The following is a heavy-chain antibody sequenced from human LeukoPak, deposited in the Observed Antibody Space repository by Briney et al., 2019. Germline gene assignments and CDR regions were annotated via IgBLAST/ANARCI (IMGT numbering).Heavy chain of an antibody. CDR2: IYTSGST. J-gene: IGHJ4*02. Sequence: PSETLSLTCTVSGGSISSGSYYWSWIRQSAGKGLEWIGRIYTSGSTNYNPSLKSRVTISVDTSKNQFSLKLSSVTAADTAVYYCASSTMVVTPLSDHIDYWGQGTLVTVSS. V-gene: IGHV4-61*02. D-gene: IGHD4-23*01. CDR1: GGSISSGSYY. CDR3: ASSTMVVTPLSDHIDY.